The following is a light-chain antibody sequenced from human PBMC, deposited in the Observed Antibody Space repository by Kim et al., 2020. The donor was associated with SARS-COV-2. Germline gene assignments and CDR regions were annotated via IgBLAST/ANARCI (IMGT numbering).Light chain of an antibody. CDR2: DAS. V-gene: IGKV3-11*01. CDR3: QQRSDWPLT. Sequence: SQGVISQLAWYQHKIGQAPRLLIYDASNRANGIPPRFSGSGSGTDFTLTISSLEPEDSAVYYCQQRSDWPLTFGGGTKVDIK. CDR1: QGVISQ. J-gene: IGKJ4*01.